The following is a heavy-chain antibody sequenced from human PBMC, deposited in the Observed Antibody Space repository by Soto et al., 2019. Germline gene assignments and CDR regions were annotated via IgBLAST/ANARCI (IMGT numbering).Heavy chain of an antibody. Sequence: QVQLQESGPGLVKPSETLSLTCTVSGGSISTYYWSWIRQPPGKGLEWIGYTYYSGFTNYNPSLTSRITISVDTSKNQFSLKLNSVTAADTAVYYCARGLYGAYSWEAFDIWGQGTMVTVPS. CDR2: TYYSGFT. CDR3: ARGLYGAYSWEAFDI. J-gene: IGHJ3*02. D-gene: IGHD4-17*01. V-gene: IGHV4-59*01. CDR1: GGSISTYY.